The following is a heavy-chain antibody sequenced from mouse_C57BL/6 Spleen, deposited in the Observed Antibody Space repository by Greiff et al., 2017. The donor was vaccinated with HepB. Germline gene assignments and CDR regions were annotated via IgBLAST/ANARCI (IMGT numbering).Heavy chain of an antibody. CDR3: ARSGYGSIYFDY. D-gene: IGHD1-1*01. CDR2: INPGSGGT. J-gene: IGHJ2*01. V-gene: IGHV1-54*01. CDR1: GYAFTNYL. Sequence: VQLQESGAELVRPGTSVKVSCKASGYAFTNYLIEWVKQRPGQGLEWIGVINPGSGGTNYNEKFKGKATLTADKSSSTAYMQLISLTSEDSAVYFCARSGYGSIYFDYWGQGTTLTVSS.